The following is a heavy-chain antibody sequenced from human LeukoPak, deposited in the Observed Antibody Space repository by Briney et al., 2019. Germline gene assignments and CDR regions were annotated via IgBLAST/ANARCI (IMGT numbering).Heavy chain of an antibody. Sequence: PGGSLRLSCAASGFSFSSYGMHWVRQAPGKGLEWVAFIWYDGTKKYYADSVKGRFTLSRDNSKNTLYLQMNSLRAEDTAVYYCAKDQTSRFDPWGQGTLVTVSS. CDR2: IWYDGTKK. J-gene: IGHJ5*02. V-gene: IGHV3-30*02. CDR1: GFSFSSYG. CDR3: AKDQTSRFDP.